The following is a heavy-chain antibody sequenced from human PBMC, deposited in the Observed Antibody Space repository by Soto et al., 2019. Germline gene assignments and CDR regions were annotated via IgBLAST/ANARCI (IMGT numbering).Heavy chain of an antibody. CDR1: GFTFSNAW. V-gene: IGHV3-15*01. CDR2: IKSKTDGGTT. J-gene: IGHJ6*03. Sequence: GGSLRLSCAASGFTFSNAWMSWVRQAPGKGLEWVGRIKSKTDGGTTDYAAPVKGRFTISRDDSKNTLYLQMNSLKTEDTAVYYCTTDLRFSPHYYYMDVWGKGTTVTVSS. CDR3: TTDLRFSPHYYYMDV. D-gene: IGHD3-3*01.